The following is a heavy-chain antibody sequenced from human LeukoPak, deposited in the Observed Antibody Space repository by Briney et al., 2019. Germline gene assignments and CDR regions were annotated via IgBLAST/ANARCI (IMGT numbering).Heavy chain of an antibody. CDR2: IYYSGST. V-gene: IGHV4-59*08. D-gene: IGHD3-10*01. CDR3: ARRNYYYGSNWFDP. Sequence: SETLSLPCTVSGGSISSYHWSWIRQPPGKGLEWIGYIYYSGSTNYNPSLKSRVTISVDTSKNQFSLKLSSVTAADTAVYYCARRNYYYGSNWFDPWGQGTLVTVSS. CDR1: GGSISSYH. J-gene: IGHJ5*02.